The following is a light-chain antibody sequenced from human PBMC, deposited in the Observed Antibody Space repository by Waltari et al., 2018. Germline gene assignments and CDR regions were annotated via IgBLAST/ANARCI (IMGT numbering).Light chain of an antibody. CDR1: QSVRSN. V-gene: IGKV3-15*01. CDR2: DAS. Sequence: EIVMTQSPATLSVSPGERATLSCRASQSVRSNVGWYQQKPGQAPRLLIFDASTSATSNPARFSGSGFGTEFTLTISSLQSEDCAVYYCQHYHNWPHTFGQGTKVEIK. J-gene: IGKJ1*01. CDR3: QHYHNWPHT.